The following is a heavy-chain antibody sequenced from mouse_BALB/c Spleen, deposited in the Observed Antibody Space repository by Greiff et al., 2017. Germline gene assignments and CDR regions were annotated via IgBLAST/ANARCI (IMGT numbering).Heavy chain of an antibody. D-gene: IGHD2-10*02. CDR2: ISYSGST. CDR1: GYSITSDYA. CDR3: ARKYGNYYWYFDV. V-gene: IGHV3-2*02. J-gene: IGHJ1*01. Sequence: EVKLMESGPGLVKPSQSLSLTCTVTGYSITSDYAWNWIRQFPGNKLEWMGYISYSGSTSYNPSLKSRISITRDTSKNQFFLQLNSVTTEDTATYYCARKYGNYYWYFDVWGAGTTVTVSS.